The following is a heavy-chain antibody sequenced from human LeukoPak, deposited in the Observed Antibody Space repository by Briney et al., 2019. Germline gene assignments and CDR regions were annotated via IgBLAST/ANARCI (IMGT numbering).Heavy chain of an antibody. CDR2: IYHSGNT. J-gene: IGHJ4*02. V-gene: IGHV4-38-2*02. Sequence: SETLSLTCTVSGSSISSGYYWGWIRQPPGKGLEWIGSIYHSGNTYYNLSLKSRVTISVDTSKNQFSLKLSSVTAADTAVYYCARDFLQGTRGNTGGGFDYWGQGILVTVSS. CDR1: GSSISSGYY. D-gene: IGHD1-26*01. CDR3: ARDFLQGTRGNTGGGFDY.